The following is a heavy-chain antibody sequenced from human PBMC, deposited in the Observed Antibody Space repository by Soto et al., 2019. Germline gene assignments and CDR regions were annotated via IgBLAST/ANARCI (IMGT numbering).Heavy chain of an antibody. Sequence: SVKVSCKASGGTFSSYAISWVRQAPGQGLEWMGGIIPIFGTANYAQKFQGRVTITADESTSTAYMELSSLRSEDTAVYYCARVRGLVYYGMDVRGQGTTVAVSS. V-gene: IGHV1-69*13. D-gene: IGHD3-10*01. J-gene: IGHJ6*02. CDR2: IIPIFGTA. CDR3: ARVRGLVYYGMDV. CDR1: GGTFSSYA.